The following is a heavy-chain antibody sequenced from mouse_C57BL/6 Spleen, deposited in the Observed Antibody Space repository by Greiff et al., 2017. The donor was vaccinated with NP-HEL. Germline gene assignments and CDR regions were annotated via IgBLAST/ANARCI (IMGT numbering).Heavy chain of an antibody. CDR2: IDPSDSET. CDR1: GYTFTSYW. D-gene: IGHD1-1*01. Sequence: QVQLQQPGAELVRPGSSVKLSCKASGYTFTSYWMHWVKQRPIQGLEWIGNIDPSDSETHYNQKFKDKATLTVDKSSSTAYMQLSSLTSEDSAVYYCARRYYYGSSTYYFDYWGQGTTLTVSS. CDR3: ARRYYYGSSTYYFDY. J-gene: IGHJ2*01. V-gene: IGHV1-52*01.